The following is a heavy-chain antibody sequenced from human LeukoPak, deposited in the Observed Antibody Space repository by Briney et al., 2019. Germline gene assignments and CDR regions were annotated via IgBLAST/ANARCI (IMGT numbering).Heavy chain of an antibody. V-gene: IGHV3-49*03. CDR2: IRSKPYGGTT. Sequence: GGSLRLSCTASGFTFGDYAMSWFRQAPGKGLEWVGFIRSKPYGGTTENAASVKGRFTISRDDSKSIAYLQMNSLKTEDTAVYYCARGGVYCSSVSCSVDYWGQGILVTVSS. CDR1: GFTFGDYA. J-gene: IGHJ4*02. CDR3: ARGGVYCSSVSCSVDY. D-gene: IGHD2-2*01.